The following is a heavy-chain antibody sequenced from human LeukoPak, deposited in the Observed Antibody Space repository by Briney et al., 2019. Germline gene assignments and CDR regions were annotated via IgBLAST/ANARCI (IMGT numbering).Heavy chain of an antibody. J-gene: IGHJ4*02. CDR1: GYTFTISY. V-gene: IGHV1-46*01. CDR3: AREPTSGSCYFDY. D-gene: IGHD1-26*01. CDR2: INPSGGDT. Sequence: GASVKVSCKASGYTFTISYMHWVRQAPGQGLEWVGIINPSGGDTNYAEKFRGRVTMTRDTSTSTVFMELSSLRSEDTAVYYCAREPTSGSCYFDYWGQGTLVTVSS.